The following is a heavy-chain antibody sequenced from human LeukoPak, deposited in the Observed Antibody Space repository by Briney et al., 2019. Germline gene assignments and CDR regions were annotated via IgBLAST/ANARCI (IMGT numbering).Heavy chain of an antibody. D-gene: IGHD6-19*01. CDR3: ARVAAGSTENWFDL. J-gene: IGHJ5*02. Sequence: SETLSLTCAVYGGSFSGYYWSWIRQPPGKWLEWIGEIYHDGSTNYNPSLKSRLTISTDTSKNQLSLRLRSVTAADTAVYYCARVAAGSTENWFDLWGQGTLVTVSS. V-gene: IGHV4-34*01. CDR2: IYHDGST. CDR1: GGSFSGYY.